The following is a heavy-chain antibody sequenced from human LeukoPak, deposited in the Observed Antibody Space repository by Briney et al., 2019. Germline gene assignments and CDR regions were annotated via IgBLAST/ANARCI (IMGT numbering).Heavy chain of an antibody. J-gene: IGHJ4*02. Sequence: GGSLRLSCTASGFIFGDHAMSWFRQAPGKGLEWVGFIRSKVYGGTTEYATSVKGRFSISRDDSKSIAYLQMNSLKTEDTAVYYCSRGTAATGTDHWGQGTLVTVSS. CDR3: SRGTAATGTDH. CDR2: IRSKVYGGTT. V-gene: IGHV3-49*03. D-gene: IGHD6-13*01. CDR1: GFIFGDHA.